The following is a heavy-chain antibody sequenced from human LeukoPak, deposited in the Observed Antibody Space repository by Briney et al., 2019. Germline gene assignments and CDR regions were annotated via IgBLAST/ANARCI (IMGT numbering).Heavy chain of an antibody. CDR2: ISGSGGST. CDR1: GFTFSSYA. D-gene: IGHD3-22*01. J-gene: IGHJ4*02. CDR3: AKGLTYYYDSSGYYLDY. Sequence: QPGGSLRLSCAASGFTFSSYAMSWVRQAPGKGLEWVSAISGSGGSTYYAGSVKGRFTISRDNSKNTLYLQMNSLRAEDTAVYYCAKGLTYYYDSSGYYLDYWGQGTLVTVSS. V-gene: IGHV3-23*01.